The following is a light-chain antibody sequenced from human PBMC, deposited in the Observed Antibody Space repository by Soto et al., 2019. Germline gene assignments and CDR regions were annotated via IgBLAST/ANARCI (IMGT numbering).Light chain of an antibody. V-gene: IGLV9-49*01. CDR3: GADHGSGSNFVV. J-gene: IGLJ2*01. CDR1: SGYSNYK. Sequence: QSVLTQPPSASASLGASVTLTCTLSSGYSNYKVDWYQQRPGKGPRFVMRVGTGGIVGSKADGIPDRFSVLGSGLNRYLTIKNIQEEDESDYHCGADHGSGSNFVVFGGGTKVTVL. CDR2: VGTGGIVG.